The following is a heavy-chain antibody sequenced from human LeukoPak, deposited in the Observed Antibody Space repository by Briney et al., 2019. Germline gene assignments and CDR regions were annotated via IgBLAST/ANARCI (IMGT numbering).Heavy chain of an antibody. CDR3: ARQYGEQQLVLDFDY. J-gene: IGHJ4*02. D-gene: IGHD6-13*01. CDR2: IYYSGST. CDR1: GGSISGYH. Sequence: SETLSLTCTVSGGSISGYHWSWIRQPPGKGLEWIGSIYYSGSTYYNPSLKSRVTISVDTSKNQFSLKLSSVTAADTAVYYCARQYGEQQLVLDFDYWGQGTLVTVSS. V-gene: IGHV4-39*01.